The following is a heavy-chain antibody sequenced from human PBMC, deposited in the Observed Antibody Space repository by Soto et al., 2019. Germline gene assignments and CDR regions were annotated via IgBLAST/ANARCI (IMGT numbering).Heavy chain of an antibody. CDR2: IGIGSSIK. Sequence: GGSLRLSCAASGFTFRNYGMNWVRQAPGKELECFSYIGIGSSIKYYAYSVKGRFTISRDNAKNSLYLQMNSLRAEDTAVYYCSRDQLYYNDISGRPLNAFDVWGQGTMVTVSS. CDR1: GFTFRNYG. V-gene: IGHV3-48*01. J-gene: IGHJ3*01. CDR3: SRDQLYYNDISGRPLNAFDV. D-gene: IGHD3-22*01.